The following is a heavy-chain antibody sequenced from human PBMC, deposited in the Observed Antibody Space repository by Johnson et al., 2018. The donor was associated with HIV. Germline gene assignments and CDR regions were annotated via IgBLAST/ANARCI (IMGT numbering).Heavy chain of an antibody. CDR3: AKGPNGQLDDAFHIWGGGGWYAMGAFDI. CDR1: GFTFDDYG. D-gene: IGHD6-19*01. Sequence: VQLVESGGGVVRPGGSLRLSCAASGFTFDDYGMRWVRQAPGTGLGWVSGMNWNGDSTGYGAFVQGGFTISRDNSQNTLSLKMNSLRAEDTAVYYCAKGPNGQLDDAFHIWGGGGWYAMGAFDIWGQGTMVTVSS. CDR2: MNWNGDST. V-gene: IGHV3-20*04. J-gene: IGHJ3*02.